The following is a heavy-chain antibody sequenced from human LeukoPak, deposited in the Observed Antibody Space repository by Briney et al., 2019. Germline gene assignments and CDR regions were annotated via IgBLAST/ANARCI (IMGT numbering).Heavy chain of an antibody. J-gene: IGHJ4*02. D-gene: IGHD6-13*01. CDR1: GFTFSSYE. V-gene: IGHV3-48*03. Sequence: PGGSLRLSCAASGFTFSSYEMNWVRQAPGKEPEWVSYVSGSGSTIYYADSVKGRFTISRDNAKTSLYLQMNSLRVEDTAVYYCARVAAVGKGVFDYWGQGTLVTVSS. CDR2: VSGSGSTI. CDR3: ARVAAVGKGVFDY.